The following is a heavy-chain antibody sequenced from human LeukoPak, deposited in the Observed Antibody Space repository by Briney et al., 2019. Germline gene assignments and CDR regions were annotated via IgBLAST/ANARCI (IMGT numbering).Heavy chain of an antibody. V-gene: IGHV1-18*01. J-gene: IGHJ3*02. CDR3: ARDGEYSGWGAFDI. D-gene: IGHD5-12*01. CDR1: GYTFTSYG. Sequence: ASVTVSCKASGYTFTSYGISWVRQAPGQGLEWMGWISAYNGNTNYAQKLQGRVTMTTDTSTSTAYMELRSLRSDDTAVYYCARDGEYSGWGAFDIWGQGTMVTVSS. CDR2: ISAYNGNT.